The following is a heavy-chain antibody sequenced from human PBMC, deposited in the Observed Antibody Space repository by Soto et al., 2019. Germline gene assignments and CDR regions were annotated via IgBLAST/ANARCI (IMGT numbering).Heavy chain of an antibody. CDR2: IIPIFGTA. Sequence: SVKVSCKASGGTFSSYAISWVRQAPGQGLEWMGGIIPIFGTANYAQKFQGRVTITADESTSSAYMELSSLRSEDTAVYYCARGSRRGIAAAAPYFHYWGQGTLVTVSS. V-gene: IGHV1-69*13. D-gene: IGHD6-13*01. CDR3: ARGSRRGIAAAAPYFHY. CDR1: GGTFSSYA. J-gene: IGHJ4*02.